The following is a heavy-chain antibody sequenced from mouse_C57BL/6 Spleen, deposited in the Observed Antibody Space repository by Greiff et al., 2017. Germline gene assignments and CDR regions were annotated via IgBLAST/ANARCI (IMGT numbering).Heavy chain of an antibody. J-gene: IGHJ3*01. V-gene: IGHV1-55*01. Sequence: QVQLKQPGAELVKPGASVKMSCKASGYTFTSYWITWVKQRPGQGLEWIGDIYPGSGSTNYNEKFKSKATLTVDTSSSTAYMQLSSLTSEDSAVYYCERVGLWDYDEFAYWGQGTLVTVSA. CDR1: GYTFTSYW. D-gene: IGHD2-4*01. CDR2: IYPGSGST. CDR3: ERVGLWDYDEFAY.